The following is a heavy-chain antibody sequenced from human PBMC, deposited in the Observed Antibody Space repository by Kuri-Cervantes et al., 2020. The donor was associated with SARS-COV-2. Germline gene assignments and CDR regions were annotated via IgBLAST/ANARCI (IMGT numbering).Heavy chain of an antibody. CDR2: ISSSSSTI. D-gene: IGHD3-3*01. J-gene: IGHJ5*02. CDR3: AREVTIFGAVSRGFDP. Sequence: GGSLRLSCAVYGGSFSGYYWSWIRQPPGKGLEWVSYISSSSSTIYYADSVKGRFTISRDNAKNSLYLQMNSLRAEDTAVYYCAREVTIFGAVSRGFDPWGQGTLVTVSS. V-gene: IGHV3-11*04. CDR1: GGSFSGYY.